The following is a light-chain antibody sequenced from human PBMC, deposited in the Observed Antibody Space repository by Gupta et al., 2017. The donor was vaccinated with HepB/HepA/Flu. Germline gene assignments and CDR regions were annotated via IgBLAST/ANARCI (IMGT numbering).Light chain of an antibody. V-gene: IGKV3-15*01. J-gene: IGKJ2*04. CDR3: QQYNNWPCS. CDR2: GAS. CDR1: QSVSSN. Sequence: EIVMTQSTATLSVSPGERATLSCRASQSVSSNLAWYQQKPGQAPRLLIYGASTRATGIPARFSGSGSGTEFTLTISSRQSEDFAVYYCQQYNNWPCSFGQGTKMEIK.